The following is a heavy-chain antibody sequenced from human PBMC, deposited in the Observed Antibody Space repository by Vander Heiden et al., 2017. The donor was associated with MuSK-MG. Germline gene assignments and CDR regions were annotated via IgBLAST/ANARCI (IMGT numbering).Heavy chain of an antibody. V-gene: IGHV4-30-2*01. J-gene: IGHJ4*02. D-gene: IGHD3-10*01. CDR3: ASALYHDYYGSGSQYFDY. CDR1: GGAIRMGGHS. CDR2: IYHSGST. Sequence: QRQLQESGSGLGKPSETLSLTCAVSGGAIRMGGHSWTGIRPPPGKGREWIGYIYHSGSTYYNPSLKSRVTTSVDRSKNQFSPKLSSVTAADTAVYYCASALYHDYYGSGSQYFDYWGQGTLVTVSS.